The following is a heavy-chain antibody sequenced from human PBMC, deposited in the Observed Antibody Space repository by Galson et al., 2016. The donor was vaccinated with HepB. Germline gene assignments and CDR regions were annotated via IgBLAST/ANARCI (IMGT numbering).Heavy chain of an antibody. CDR3: ARSALPAAHVLMDY. V-gene: IGHV3-48*02. J-gene: IGHJ4*02. D-gene: IGHD6-13*01. CDR1: GFTFRTYA. Sequence: SLRLSCAASGFTFRTYAFNWVRQAPGKGLEWLSYISSGGDTSHYAESVKGRFTISRDTVKNSVYLQMNSLTEEDTAVYYCARSALPAAHVLMDYWGQGILVTVST. CDR2: ISSGGDTS.